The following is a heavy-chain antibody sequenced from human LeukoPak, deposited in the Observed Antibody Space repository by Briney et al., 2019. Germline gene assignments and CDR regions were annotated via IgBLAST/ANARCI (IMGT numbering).Heavy chain of an antibody. J-gene: IGHJ4*03. D-gene: IGHD5-24*01. CDR3: ARGATISETGYFDF. CDR2: IDHRGDI. CDR1: GGSFSRYY. Sequence: PSETLSLTCAVYGGSFSRYYWSWIRQSPGKGLEWIAEIDHRGDINYNPSVKSRVTISVDTSKNQFSLKVRSLSAADTAVYYCARGATISETGYFDFWGQGTPVTVSS. V-gene: IGHV4-34*01.